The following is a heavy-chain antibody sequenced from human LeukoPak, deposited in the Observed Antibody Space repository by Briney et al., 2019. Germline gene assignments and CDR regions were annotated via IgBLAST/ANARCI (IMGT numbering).Heavy chain of an antibody. Sequence: GGSLRLSCAASGVTVNYNFMSWVRQAPGKGLEWVSVIYSDSSADYADSVKGRFTISRDDAQNTLYLQMNSLRAEDTAVYYCARHIDWFDPWGQGTLVTVSS. V-gene: IGHV3-66*04. CDR1: GVTVNYNF. J-gene: IGHJ5*02. CDR2: IYSDSSA. CDR3: ARHIDWFDP.